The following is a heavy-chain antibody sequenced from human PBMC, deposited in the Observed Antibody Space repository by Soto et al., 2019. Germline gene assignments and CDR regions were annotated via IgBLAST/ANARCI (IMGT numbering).Heavy chain of an antibody. CDR1: GFTFSSYW. CDR2: INIDGSTT. J-gene: IGHJ3*02. CDR3: ASCSRKDAFDI. V-gene: IGHV3-74*01. Sequence: HPGWSLRLSCAASGFTFSSYWMHWVRQAPGKGLVWVSRINIDGSTTNYADSVKGRFTISXXXAXXTXXLXXNXXRAXDTAVYYCASCSRKDAFDIWGQGTMVTVSS. D-gene: IGHD2-2*01.